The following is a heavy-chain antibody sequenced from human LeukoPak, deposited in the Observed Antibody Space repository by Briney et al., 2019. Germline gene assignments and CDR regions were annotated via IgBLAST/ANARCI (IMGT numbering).Heavy chain of an antibody. CDR3: AKRPGRDGYNLPLVG. Sequence: PGGSLRLSCAASGFTVSSNYMSWVRQAQGKGLEWVSVIYSGGSTYYADSVKGRFTISRDNSKNTLYLQMNSLRAEDTAVYYCAKRPGRDGYNLPLVGWGQGTLVTVSS. J-gene: IGHJ4*02. D-gene: IGHD5-24*01. CDR1: GFTVSSNY. V-gene: IGHV3-53*01. CDR2: IYSGGST.